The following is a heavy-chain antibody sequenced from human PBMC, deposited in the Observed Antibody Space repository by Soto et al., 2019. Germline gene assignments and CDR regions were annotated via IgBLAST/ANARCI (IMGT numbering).Heavy chain of an antibody. CDR1: GGSISSANYY. Sequence: SETLSLTCTVSGGSISSANYYWSWIRQHPGKSLEWIGYIYYSGSTYYNPSLKSRVTISVDTSKNQFSLNLTSVTAADTAVYYCARDYSVWFGGDYYFYGLDVWGQGTTVTVSS. CDR2: IYYSGST. D-gene: IGHD3-10*01. V-gene: IGHV4-31*03. J-gene: IGHJ6*02. CDR3: ARDYSVWFGGDYYFYGLDV.